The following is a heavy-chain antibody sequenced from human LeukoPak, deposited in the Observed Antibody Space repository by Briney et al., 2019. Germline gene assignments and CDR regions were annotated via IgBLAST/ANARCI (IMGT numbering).Heavy chain of an antibody. D-gene: IGHD2-2*01. CDR3: ARGAGYCSTTSCALVY. V-gene: IGHV1-8*03. CDR1: GYTFTSYD. J-gene: IGHJ4*02. Sequence: ASVKVSCKASGYTFTSYDIHWVRQATGQGLEWMGWMNPNSGNTGHAQRFQGRVTITRNTSISTAYMELSSLRSEDTAVYYCARGAGYCSTTSCALVYWGQGTLVTVSS. CDR2: MNPNSGNT.